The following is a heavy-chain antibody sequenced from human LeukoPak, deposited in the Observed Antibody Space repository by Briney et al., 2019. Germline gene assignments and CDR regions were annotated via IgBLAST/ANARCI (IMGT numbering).Heavy chain of an antibody. J-gene: IGHJ5*02. V-gene: IGHV3-21*01. D-gene: IGHD7-27*01. CDR2: ISSSSSYI. Sequence: GGSLRLSCAASGFTFSSYSMNWVRQAPGKGLEWVSSISSSSSYIYYADSVKGRFTISRDNAKNSLYLQMNSLRAEDTAVYYCARDYSKRGNWETQGDPWGQGTLVTVSS. CDR1: GFTFSSYS. CDR3: ARDYSKRGNWETQGDP.